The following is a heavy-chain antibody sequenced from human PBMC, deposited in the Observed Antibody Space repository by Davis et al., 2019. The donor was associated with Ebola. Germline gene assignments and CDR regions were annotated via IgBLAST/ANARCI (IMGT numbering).Heavy chain of an antibody. CDR2: IIPMFGTT. CDR1: GGTFSSYG. V-gene: IGHV1-69*13. D-gene: IGHD3-22*01. CDR3: AKDRYYDNNPLYYESEC. Sequence: SVKVSCKASGGTFSSYGVSWVRQAPGQGLEWMGGIIPMFGTTNYAQKFQGRVTITADESTSTAYMELSSLRSEDTAVYYCAKDRYYDNNPLYYESECWGQGTLVTVSS. J-gene: IGHJ4*02.